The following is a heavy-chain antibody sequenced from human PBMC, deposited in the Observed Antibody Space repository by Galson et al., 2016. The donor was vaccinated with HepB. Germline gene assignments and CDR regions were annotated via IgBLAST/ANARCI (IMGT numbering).Heavy chain of an antibody. V-gene: IGHV4-59*08. CDR1: GGSISSYY. CDR3: ARWGYSLFDY. Sequence: SETLSLTCIVSGGSISSYYWTWIRQPPGKGLEWIGYISYSGRNNYNPSLKSRVTISVDTSKNRLSLKLSSVTAVDTAVYYCARWGYSLFDYWGRGSLVTVSS. J-gene: IGHJ4*02. CDR2: ISYSGRN. D-gene: IGHD5-18*01.